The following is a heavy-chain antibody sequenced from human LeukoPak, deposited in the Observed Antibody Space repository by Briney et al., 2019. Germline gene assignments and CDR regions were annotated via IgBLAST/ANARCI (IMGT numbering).Heavy chain of an antibody. D-gene: IGHD3-22*01. J-gene: IGHJ3*02. CDR2: IYYSGST. CDR1: GGSISSYY. Sequence: SETLSLTCTVSGGSISSYYWSWIRQPPGKGLEWIGYIYYSGSTNYNPSLKSRVTISVDTSKNQFSLKLSSVTAADTAVYYCARDLTYYYDSSGPLLGAFDIWGQGTMVTVSS. V-gene: IGHV4-59*01. CDR3: ARDLTYYYDSSGPLLGAFDI.